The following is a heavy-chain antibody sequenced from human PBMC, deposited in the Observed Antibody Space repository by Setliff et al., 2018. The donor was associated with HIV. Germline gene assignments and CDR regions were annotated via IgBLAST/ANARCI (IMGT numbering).Heavy chain of an antibody. D-gene: IGHD3-10*01. V-gene: IGHV2-70*04. CDR2: TDWEDDK. J-gene: IGHJ4*02. Sequence: SGPTLVNPTQTLTLTCTFSGFSLTTSGIRVTWVRQPPGKALEWLARTDWEDDKFYSTSLKTRLTISKDTSKNQVVLTMTNMGPLDTATYFCARTYGSASKLDYWGPGTLVTVPQ. CDR3: ARTYGSASKLDY. CDR1: GFSLTTSGIR.